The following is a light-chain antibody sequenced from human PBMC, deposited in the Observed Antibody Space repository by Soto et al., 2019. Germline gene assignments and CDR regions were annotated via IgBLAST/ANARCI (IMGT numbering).Light chain of an antibody. CDR2: GAS. J-gene: IGKJ5*01. CDR3: QQRSNWPPEVT. CDR1: ESVSTN. Sequence: EIEMTQSPATLSLAPGERVTLSCRASESVSTNLAWYQQKAGQAPRLLIYGASTRATGIPARFIGSGSGTEFTLTISSLQSEDFAVYYCQQRSNWPPEVTVGQGTRLELK. V-gene: IGKV3-15*01.